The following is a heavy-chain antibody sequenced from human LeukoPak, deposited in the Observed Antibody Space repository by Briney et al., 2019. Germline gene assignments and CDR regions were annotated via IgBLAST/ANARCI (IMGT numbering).Heavy chain of an antibody. D-gene: IGHD2-2*01. J-gene: IGHJ5*02. CDR3: ARGLGGIVVVPAARSGGWFDP. Sequence: PSETLSLTCADYGVSFSGYYWSWIRQPPGKGLEWIGEINHSGSTNYNPSLKSRVTISVDTSKNQFSLKLSSVTAADTAVYYCARGLGGIVVVPAARSGGWFDPWGQGTLVTVSS. V-gene: IGHV4-34*01. CDR2: INHSGST. CDR1: GVSFSGYY.